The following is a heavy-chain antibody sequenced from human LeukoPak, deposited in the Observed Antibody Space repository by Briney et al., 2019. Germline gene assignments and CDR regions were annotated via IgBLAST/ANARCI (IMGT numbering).Heavy chain of an antibody. Sequence: SETLSLTCTVSGCSISSSSYYWGWIRQPPGKGLEWIGSIYYSGSTYYNPSLKSRVTISVDTSKNQFSLKLSSVTAADTAVHYCARLQLRLRYFDLWGQGTLVTVSS. CDR1: GCSISSSSYY. D-gene: IGHD3-9*01. CDR2: IYYSGST. V-gene: IGHV4-39*07. J-gene: IGHJ4*02. CDR3: ARLQLRLRYFDL.